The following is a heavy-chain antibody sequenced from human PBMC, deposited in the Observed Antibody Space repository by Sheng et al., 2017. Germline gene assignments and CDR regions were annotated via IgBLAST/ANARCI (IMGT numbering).Heavy chain of an antibody. CDR2: ISSSSSYT. V-gene: IGHV3-11*05. CDR1: GFTFSDYY. D-gene: IGHD3-3*01. CDR3: ARIREAYYDFWSGYWYFDY. Sequence: QVQLVESGGGLVKPGGSLRLSCAASGFTFSDYYMSWIRQAPGKGLEWVSYISSSSSYTNYADSVKGRFTISRDNAKNSLYLQMNSLRAEDTAVYYCARIREAYYDFWSGYWYFDYWGQGTLVTVSS. J-gene: IGHJ4*02.